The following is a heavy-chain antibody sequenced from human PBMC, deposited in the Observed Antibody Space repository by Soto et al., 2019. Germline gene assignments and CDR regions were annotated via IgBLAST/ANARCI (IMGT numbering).Heavy chain of an antibody. CDR3: ARERVVVVAARYYGMDV. CDR1: GYTFTSYD. CDR2: INPSGGST. Sequence: ASVKVSCKASGYTFTSYDMHWVRQAPGQGLEWMGIINPSGGSTSYAQKFQGRVTMTRDTSTSTVYMELSSLRSEDTAVYYCARERVVVVAARYYGMDVWGQGTTVTVSS. J-gene: IGHJ6*02. V-gene: IGHV1-46*01. D-gene: IGHD2-15*01.